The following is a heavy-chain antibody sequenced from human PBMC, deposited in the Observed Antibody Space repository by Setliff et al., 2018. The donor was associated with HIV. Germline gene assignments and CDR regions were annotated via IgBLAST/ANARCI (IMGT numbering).Heavy chain of an antibody. D-gene: IGHD3-3*01. V-gene: IGHV3-7*01. CDR2: IKQDGSER. Sequence: GSLRLSCAASGFTFSTWWMSWVRQAPGKGLEWVANIKQDGSERYYVDSLKGRFTISRDNAKNSLYLQMNSLRAEDTAVYYCAREYYNFWGDNYAFFDYWGQGTPVTVSS. J-gene: IGHJ4*02. CDR3: AREYYNFWGDNYAFFDY. CDR1: GFTFSTWW.